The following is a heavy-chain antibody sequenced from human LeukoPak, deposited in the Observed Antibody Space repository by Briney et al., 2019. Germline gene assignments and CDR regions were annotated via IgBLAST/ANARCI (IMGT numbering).Heavy chain of an antibody. V-gene: IGHV3-7*01. CDR1: GFTSSSYW. CDR2: VNQDGSEQ. J-gene: IGHJ4*02. CDR3: ARAAAAGTVDY. D-gene: IGHD6-13*01. Sequence: PGGSLRLSCVVSGFTSSSYWMSWVRQAPGKGLEWVANVNQDGSEQYYVDSVKGRFIISKDSAKNSLYLQMNSLRVEDTAVYYCARAAAAGTVDYWGQGTLVTVSS.